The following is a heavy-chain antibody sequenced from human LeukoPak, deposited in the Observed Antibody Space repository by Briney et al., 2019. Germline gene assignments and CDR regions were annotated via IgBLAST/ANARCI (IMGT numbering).Heavy chain of an antibody. CDR3: AKGAGWWGS. CDR2: INYSGST. V-gene: IGHV4-59*01. D-gene: IGHD2-15*01. J-gene: IGHJ5*02. Sequence: ASETLSLTCTVSGVSISPYYWSWIRQSPGKGLEWLAYINYSGSTNYNPSLRSRVTISLDASKNQFSLKLTPVTAADTAVYYCAKGAGWWGSWGQGTLVTVSS. CDR1: GVSISPYY.